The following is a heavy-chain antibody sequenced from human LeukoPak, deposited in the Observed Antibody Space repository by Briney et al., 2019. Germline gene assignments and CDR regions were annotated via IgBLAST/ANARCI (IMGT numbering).Heavy chain of an antibody. J-gene: IGHJ4*02. Sequence: ASVKVSCKASGGTFISYAISWVRQAPGQGLEWMGGIIPIFGTANYAQKFQGRVTITADESTSTAYMELSSLRSEDTAVYYCARSAYYDYVWGSYRYWGQGTLVTVSS. D-gene: IGHD3-16*02. CDR3: ARSAYYDYVWGSYRY. CDR2: IIPIFGTA. V-gene: IGHV1-69*13. CDR1: GGTFISYA.